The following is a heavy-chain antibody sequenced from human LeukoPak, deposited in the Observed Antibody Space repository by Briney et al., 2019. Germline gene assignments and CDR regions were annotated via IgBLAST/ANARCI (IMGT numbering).Heavy chain of an antibody. CDR2: IYYSGST. CDR1: GGSISSYY. V-gene: IGHV4-59*01. D-gene: IGHD3-22*01. J-gene: IGHJ4*02. Sequence: SETLSLTCTVSGGSISSYYWSWIRQPPGKGLEWIGYIYYSGSTNYNPSLKSRVTMSVDTSKNQFSLKLSSVTAADTAVYYCARKGSSGYYYDYWGQGTLVTVSS. CDR3: ARKGSSGYYYDY.